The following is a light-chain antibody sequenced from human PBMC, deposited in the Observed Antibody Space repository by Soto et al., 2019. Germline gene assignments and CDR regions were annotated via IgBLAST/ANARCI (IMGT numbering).Light chain of an antibody. CDR1: QSVASN. Sequence: DIVLTQSPGTLSVSPGERDTLSCRASQSVASNLAWYQQKPGQAPRLLIYGASTRATGIPARFSGSGSGTEFTLTISSLQSEDFAIYYCQQYTNWPPITFGQGTRLEIK. CDR2: GAS. J-gene: IGKJ5*01. V-gene: IGKV3-15*01. CDR3: QQYTNWPPIT.